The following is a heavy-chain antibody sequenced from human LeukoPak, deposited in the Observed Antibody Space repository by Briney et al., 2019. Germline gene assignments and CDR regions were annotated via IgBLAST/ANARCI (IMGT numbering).Heavy chain of an antibody. CDR3: AKDSNYESSGCHH. CDR2: ISWNSGSI. J-gene: IGHJ4*02. D-gene: IGHD3-22*01. V-gene: IGHV3-9*01. CDR1: GFTFDDYA. Sequence: PGGSLRLSCAASGFTFDDYAMHWVRQAPGKGLEWVSGISWNSGSIGYADSVKGRFTISRDNAKNSLYLQMNSLRAEDTALYYCAKDSNYESSGCHHWGQGTLVTVSS.